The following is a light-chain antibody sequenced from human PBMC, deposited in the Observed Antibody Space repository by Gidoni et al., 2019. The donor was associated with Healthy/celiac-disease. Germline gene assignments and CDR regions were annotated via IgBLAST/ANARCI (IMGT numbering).Light chain of an antibody. CDR1: SREVGSYNL. Sequence: QSALTQPASESGSPGQSITISCTGTSREVGSYNLVSWYHQHPGKAPKLMIYEGSKRPSGVSNRFSGSKSGNTASLTISGLQAEDEADYYCCSYAGSSTVVFGGGTKLTVL. V-gene: IGLV2-23*01. CDR2: EGS. CDR3: CSYAGSSTVV. J-gene: IGLJ2*01.